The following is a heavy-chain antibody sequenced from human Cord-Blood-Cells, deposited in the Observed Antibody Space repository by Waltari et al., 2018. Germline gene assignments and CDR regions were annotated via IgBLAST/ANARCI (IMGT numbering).Heavy chain of an antibody. Sequence: EVQLVQSGAEVKKPGATVKISCKVSGYTFTDYYMHWVQQAPGKGLEWMGLADPEDGETIYAEKYQGRVTRTADTSTDTAYMELSSLRSEDRAVYYGATGAARPLGATTYYGMDVWGQGTTVTVSS. CDR2: ADPEDGET. CDR1: GYTFTDYY. J-gene: IGHJ6*02. V-gene: IGHV1-69-2*01. D-gene: IGHD6-6*01. CDR3: ATGAARPLGATTYYGMDV.